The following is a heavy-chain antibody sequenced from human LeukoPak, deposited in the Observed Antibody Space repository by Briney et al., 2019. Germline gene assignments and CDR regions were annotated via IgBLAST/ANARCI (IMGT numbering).Heavy chain of an antibody. CDR2: IIPILGIA. Sequence: ASVKVSCKASGGTFSSYTISWVRQAPGQGLEWMGRIIPILGIANYAQKFQGRVTITADKSTSTAYMELSGLRSEDTAVYYCARDAMGKVPAAIRSYYYYYYMDVWGKGTTVTVSS. V-gene: IGHV1-69*04. CDR3: ARDAMGKVPAAIRSYYYYYYMDV. J-gene: IGHJ6*03. CDR1: GGTFSSYT. D-gene: IGHD2-2*02.